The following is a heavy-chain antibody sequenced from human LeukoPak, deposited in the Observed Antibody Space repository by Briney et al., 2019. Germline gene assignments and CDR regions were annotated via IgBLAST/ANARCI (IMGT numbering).Heavy chain of an antibody. J-gene: IGHJ5*02. Sequence: GTSLRLSCAASGFIFSNYGFHWVRQAPGTGLEWVAVIWSDGNNKYYADSVKGRFTISRDNAKNTLYLQMNSLRAEDTAVYFCARGYYESSNWFDPWGQGTLVTVSS. D-gene: IGHD3-10*01. CDR1: GFIFSNYG. V-gene: IGHV3-33*01. CDR3: ARGYYESSNWFDP. CDR2: IWSDGNNK.